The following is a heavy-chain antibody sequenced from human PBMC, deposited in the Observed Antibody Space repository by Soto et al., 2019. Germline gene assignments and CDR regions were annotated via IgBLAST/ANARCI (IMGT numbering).Heavy chain of an antibody. D-gene: IGHD3-9*01. CDR3: AILYDILPGYYNAPDDVFDI. V-gene: IGHV1-8*01. J-gene: IGHJ3*02. CDR2: MNPNSGNT. Sequence: ASVKVSCKASGYTFTSYDINWVRQAPGQGLEWMGWMNPNSGNTGYAQKFQGRVTMTRNTSISTAYMELSSLRSEDTAGYYCAILYDILPGYYNAPDDVFDIWGQGKMATVSS. CDR1: GYTFTSYD.